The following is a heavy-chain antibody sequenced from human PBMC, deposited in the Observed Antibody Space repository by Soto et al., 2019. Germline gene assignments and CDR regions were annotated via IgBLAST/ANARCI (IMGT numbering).Heavy chain of an antibody. D-gene: IGHD3-3*01. CDR1: GGPFRTFG. J-gene: IGHJ4*01. CDR3: ARGVVPMTPEEWDY. Sequence: ASVKVSCKSSGGPFRTFGISWVRQAPGQGLEWVGGTIPMFGTPNYAPRFQDRVTIIADESTSTVYMELKGLRYDDTAVYFCARGVVPMTPEEWDYWGQGTLVTVSP. CDR2: TIPMFGTP. V-gene: IGHV1-69*13.